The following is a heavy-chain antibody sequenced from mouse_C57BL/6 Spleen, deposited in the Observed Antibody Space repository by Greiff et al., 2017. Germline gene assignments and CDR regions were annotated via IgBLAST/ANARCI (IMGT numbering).Heavy chain of an antibody. CDR3: ARGVFDY. CDR2: IDPSDSYT. J-gene: IGHJ2*01. V-gene: IGHV1-69*01. CDR1: GYTFTSYW. Sequence: QVQLQQPGAELVMPGASVKLSRKASGYTFTSYWMHWVKQRPGQGLEWIGEIDPSDSYTNYNQKFKGKSTLTVDKSSSTAYMQLSSLTSEDSAVYYCARGVFDYWGQGTTLTVSS.